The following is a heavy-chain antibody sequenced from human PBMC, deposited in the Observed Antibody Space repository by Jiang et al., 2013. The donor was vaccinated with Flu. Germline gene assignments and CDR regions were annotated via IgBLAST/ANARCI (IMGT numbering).Heavy chain of an antibody. CDR3: ARDRRYPDDVFDI. CDR2: ITGGDGIT. Sequence: GKGLEWVSAITGGDGITWYPDSVRGRFTVSRDNSKNTLFLQMNSLRAEDTALYFCARDRRYPDDVFDIWGQGTLVTVSS. D-gene: IGHD2-2*01. V-gene: IGHV3-23*01. J-gene: IGHJ3*02.